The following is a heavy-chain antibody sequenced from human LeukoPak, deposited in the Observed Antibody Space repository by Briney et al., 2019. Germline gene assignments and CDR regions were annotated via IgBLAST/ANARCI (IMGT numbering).Heavy chain of an antibody. J-gene: IGHJ6*02. CDR1: GYTYTSYD. V-gene: IGHV1-8*01. Sequence: ASVTVSCKASGYTYTSYDINWVRQATGQGLEWMGWMNPNSGNTGYAQKFQGRVTMTRNTSISTAYMEPSSLRSEDTAVYYCARGRFDDFWSGYPQTYGMDVWGQGTTVTVSS. CDR2: MNPNSGNT. CDR3: ARGRFDDFWSGYPQTYGMDV. D-gene: IGHD3-3*01.